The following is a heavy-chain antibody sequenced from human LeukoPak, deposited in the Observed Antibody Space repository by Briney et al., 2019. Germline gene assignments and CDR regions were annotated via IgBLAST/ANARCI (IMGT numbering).Heavy chain of an antibody. Sequence: SETLSLTCAVYGGSFSGYYWSWIRQPPGKGLEWIGEINHSGSTNYNPSLKSRVTIPVDTSKNQFSLKLSSVTAADTAVYYCASSDYDVDYWGQGTLVTVSS. CDR1: GGSFSGYY. CDR3: ASSDYDVDY. CDR2: INHSGST. J-gene: IGHJ4*02. D-gene: IGHD4-17*01. V-gene: IGHV4-34*01.